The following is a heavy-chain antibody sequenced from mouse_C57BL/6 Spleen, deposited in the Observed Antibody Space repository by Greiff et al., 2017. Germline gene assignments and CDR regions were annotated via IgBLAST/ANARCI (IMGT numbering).Heavy chain of an antibody. J-gene: IGHJ2*01. Sequence: VQLVESGPELVKPGASVKISCKASGYAFSSSWMNWVKQRPGKGLEWIGRIYPGDGDTNYNGKFKGKATLTADKSSSTAYMQLSSLTSEDSAVYFCARWYDYALDYWGQGTTLTVSS. CDR2: IYPGDGDT. CDR3: ARWYDYALDY. CDR1: GYAFSSSW. V-gene: IGHV1-82*01. D-gene: IGHD2-4*01.